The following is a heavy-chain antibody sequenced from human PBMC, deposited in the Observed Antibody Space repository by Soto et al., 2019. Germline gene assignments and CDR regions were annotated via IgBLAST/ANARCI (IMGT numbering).Heavy chain of an antibody. CDR3: AREYYDFWSTTYSYYGVDV. CDR2: IYSSVST. J-gene: IGHJ6*02. V-gene: IGHV4-59*01. Sequence: SETLSLTCTVSGGSISRYYWSWIRQPPARGLEWIGNIYSSVSTNYNPSLKSRVTISVDTSKNQVSLNLNAVTSADTAVYYCAREYYDFWSTTYSYYGVDVWGQGTTVTVSS. D-gene: IGHD3-3*01. CDR1: GGSISRYY.